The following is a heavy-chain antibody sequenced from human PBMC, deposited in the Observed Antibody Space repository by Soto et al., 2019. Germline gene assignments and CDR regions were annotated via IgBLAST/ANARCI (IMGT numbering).Heavy chain of an antibody. V-gene: IGHV1-46*01. J-gene: IGHJ4*02. D-gene: IGHD1-26*01. CDR1: GYTFTTYF. Sequence: AASVKVSCKTSGYTFTTYFIHWVRQAPGQGLEWMGIINPSADSTNYAQKFQGRVTVTRDTSTSTVYMELRSLRSEDTAVYFCVREYGGSRVFDYWGQGTLVTVSS. CDR3: VREYGGSRVFDY. CDR2: INPSADST.